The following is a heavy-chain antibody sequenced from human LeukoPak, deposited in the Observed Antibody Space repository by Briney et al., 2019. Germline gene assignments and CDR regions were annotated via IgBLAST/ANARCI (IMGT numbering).Heavy chain of an antibody. CDR3: ARPYYYDSSGYYGPDYSPYYFDY. CDR2: INPNSGGT. V-gene: IGHV1-2*02. D-gene: IGHD3-22*01. Sequence: ASVTVSCKASGYTFTGYYMHWVRQAPGQGLEWMGWINPNSGGTNYAQKFQGRVTMTRDTSISTAYMELSRLRSDDTAVYYCARPYYYDSSGYYGPDYSPYYFDYWGQGTLVTVSS. J-gene: IGHJ4*02. CDR1: GYTFTGYY.